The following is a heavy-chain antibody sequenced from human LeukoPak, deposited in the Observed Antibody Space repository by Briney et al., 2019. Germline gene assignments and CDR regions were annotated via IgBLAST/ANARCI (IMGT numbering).Heavy chain of an antibody. D-gene: IGHD6-19*01. V-gene: IGHV3-23*01. J-gene: IGHJ4*02. Sequence: GGSLRLSCAASGFTFSSYAMSWVRQAPGKGLEWVSAISGSGGSTYYADSVKGRFTISRDNSKNTLYLQMNSLRAEDTAVYYCAKDLDSTGWEKLCYFDYWGQGTLVTVSS. CDR2: ISGSGGST. CDR3: AKDLDSTGWEKLCYFDY. CDR1: GFTFSSYA.